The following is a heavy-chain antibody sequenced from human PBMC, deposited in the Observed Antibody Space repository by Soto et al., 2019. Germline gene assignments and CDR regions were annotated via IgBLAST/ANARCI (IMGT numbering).Heavy chain of an antibody. CDR1: GYTFTAYY. CDR2: INPNSGGT. CDR3: ARAKTIRPYYFNMDV. Sequence: QVQLVQSGPEVRKPGASLKVSCKASGYTFTAYYIHWVRQGPGRGLEWVGWINPNSGGTYYAQKFQAWSTMTRDTSISTAYLELSGLTSNDTAVYYCARAKTIRPYYFNMDVWGQGTTVTVSS. V-gene: IGHV1-2*04. D-gene: IGHD3-22*01. J-gene: IGHJ6*02.